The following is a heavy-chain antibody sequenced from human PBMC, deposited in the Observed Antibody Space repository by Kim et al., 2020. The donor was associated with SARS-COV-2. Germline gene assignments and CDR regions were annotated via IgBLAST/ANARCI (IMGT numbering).Heavy chain of an antibody. D-gene: IGHD3-10*01. J-gene: IGHJ4*02. CDR1: GGSISSSSYY. V-gene: IGHV4-39*01. CDR2: IYYSGST. CDR3: ARHLYGSGPAPFDY. Sequence: SETLSLTCTVSGGSISSSSYYWGWIRQPPGKGLEWIGSIYYSGSTYYNPSLKSRVTISVDTSKNQFSLKLSSVTAADTAVYYCARHLYGSGPAPFDYWGQGTLVTVSS.